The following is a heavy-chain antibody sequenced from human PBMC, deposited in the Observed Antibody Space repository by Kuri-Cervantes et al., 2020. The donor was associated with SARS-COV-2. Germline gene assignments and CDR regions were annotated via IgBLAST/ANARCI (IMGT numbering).Heavy chain of an antibody. D-gene: IGHD2-21*01. J-gene: IGHJ5*01. V-gene: IGHV3-30*01. CDR1: GFTFSSCA. CDR3: AKDRVGVLDS. Sequence: GGSLRLSCAASGFTFSSCAMHWVRLAPGKGLEWVAFISYDGSNEYYADSVRGRFTISRDNSNNTLYLQMNSLRAEDTALYYCAKDRVGVLDSWGQGTQVTVSS. CDR2: ISYDGSNE.